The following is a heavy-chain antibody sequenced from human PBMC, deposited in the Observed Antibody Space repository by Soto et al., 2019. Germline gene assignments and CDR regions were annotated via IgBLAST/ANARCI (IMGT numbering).Heavy chain of an antibody. Sequence: ASVKVSCKASGYTFTGYYMHWVRQAPGQGLEWMGWINPNSGGTNYAQKFQGWVTMTRDTSISTAYMELSRLRSDDTAVYYCARGVGYDILTVYPSSPIPYNWIDPWGQGTLVTVSS. V-gene: IGHV1-2*04. D-gene: IGHD3-9*01. CDR1: GYTFTGYY. CDR2: INPNSGGT. J-gene: IGHJ5*02. CDR3: ARGVGYDILTVYPSSPIPYNWIDP.